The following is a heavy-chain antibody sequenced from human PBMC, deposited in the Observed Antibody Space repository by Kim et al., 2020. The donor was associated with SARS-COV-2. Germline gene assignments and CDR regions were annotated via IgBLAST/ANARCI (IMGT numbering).Heavy chain of an antibody. CDR3: AREVYSYAGGGYYFDY. CDR1: GFTFSDYY. D-gene: IGHD5-18*01. CDR2: ISSSSSYT. Sequence: GGSLRLSCAASGFTFSDYYMSWIRQAPGKGLEWVSYISSSSSYTNYADSVKGRFTISRDNAKNSLYLQMNSLRAEDTAVYYCAREVYSYAGGGYYFDYWGQGTLVTVSS. J-gene: IGHJ4*02. V-gene: IGHV3-11*06.